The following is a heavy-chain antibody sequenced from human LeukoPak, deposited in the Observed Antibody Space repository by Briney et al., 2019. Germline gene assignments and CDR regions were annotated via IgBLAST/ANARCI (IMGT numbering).Heavy chain of an antibody. V-gene: IGHV3-23*01. CDR3: AKHSGSYFIYYVDS. CDR1: GFTFSSYG. J-gene: IGHJ4*02. Sequence: GGSLRLSCAASGFTFSSYGMSWVRQAPGKGPEWVSTISGSAYNTYYADSVKGRFTISRDNSANTLYLQMNSLGAEDTALYYCAKHSGSYFIYYVDSWGQGTLVTVSS. CDR2: ISGSAYNT. D-gene: IGHD1-26*01.